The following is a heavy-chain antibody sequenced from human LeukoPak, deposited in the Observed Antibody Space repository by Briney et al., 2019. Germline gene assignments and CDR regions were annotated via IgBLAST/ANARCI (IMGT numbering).Heavy chain of an antibody. CDR1: GYTFIDYY. CDR3: ARDEAATGSNAFDM. Sequence: ASVKVSCKASGYTFIDYYIHWVRQAPGQGLEWMGWMYPNGGGTNYAQSFQGRFTMTMDTSITTAYMELSRLRSDDTAVYYCARDEAATGSNAFDMWGQGTMVTVSS. CDR2: MYPNGGGT. D-gene: IGHD2-15*01. J-gene: IGHJ3*02. V-gene: IGHV1-2*02.